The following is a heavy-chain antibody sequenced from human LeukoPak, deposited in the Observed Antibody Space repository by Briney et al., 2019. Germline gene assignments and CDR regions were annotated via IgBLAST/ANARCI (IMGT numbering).Heavy chain of an antibody. Sequence: GALRLSCAASGFTFSSYSMNWVRQAPGKGLEWVSSISSSSYIYYADSVEGRFTISRDNAKNSLYLQMNSLRAEDTAVYYCARDRATRKFDYYYGMDVWGQGTTVTVSS. CDR1: GFTFSSYS. J-gene: IGHJ6*02. V-gene: IGHV3-21*01. CDR3: ARDRATRKFDYYYGMDV. CDR2: ISSSSYI.